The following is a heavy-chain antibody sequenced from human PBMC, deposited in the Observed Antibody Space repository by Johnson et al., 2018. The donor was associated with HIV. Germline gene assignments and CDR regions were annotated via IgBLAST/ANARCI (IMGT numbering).Heavy chain of an antibody. V-gene: IGHV3-66*01. J-gene: IGHJ3*02. D-gene: IGHD7-27*01. CDR3: AKVKSYGNWGSRKGGREARAAFDI. CDR2: IYSCGSP. CDR1: GFTVSSNY. Sequence: VQLVESGGGLVQPGGSLRLSCPASGFTVSSNYLSSVRQAPGQGLSWVSLIYSCGSPYDADSFMSRFTISTHSPNTPLYLQKNSLGADDTAVYYCAKVKSYGNWGSRKGGREARAAFDIWGQGTMVTVSS.